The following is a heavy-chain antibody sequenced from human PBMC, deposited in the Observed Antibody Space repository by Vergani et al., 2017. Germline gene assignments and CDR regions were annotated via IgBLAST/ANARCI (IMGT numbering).Heavy chain of an antibody. CDR3: ARDGQERASTLASDAFDI. V-gene: IGHV1-69*13. CDR1: GGTFSSYA. Sequence: QVQLVQSGAEVKKPGSSVKVSCKASGGTFSSYAISWVRQAPGQGLEWMGRIIPIFGTANYAQKFQGRVTITADESTSTAYMELSSLRSEDTAVYYCARDGQERASTLASDAFDIWGRRTMVTVSS. CDR2: IIPIFGTA. J-gene: IGHJ3*02. D-gene: IGHD2/OR15-2a*01.